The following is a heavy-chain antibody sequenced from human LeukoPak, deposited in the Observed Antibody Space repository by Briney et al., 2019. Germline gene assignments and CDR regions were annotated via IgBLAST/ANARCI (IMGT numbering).Heavy chain of an antibody. D-gene: IGHD2-2*01. CDR2: IYTSGST. Sequence: SETLSLTCTVSGGSISSYSWSWIRQPAGKGLEWNGHIYTSGSTNYNPSLKSRVTISVDRSKNQFSLKLSSVTAADTAVYYCARDHCSSSSCPGDYYMDVWGKGTTVTVSS. CDR3: ARDHCSSSSCPGDYYMDV. CDR1: GGSISSYS. J-gene: IGHJ6*03. V-gene: IGHV4-4*07.